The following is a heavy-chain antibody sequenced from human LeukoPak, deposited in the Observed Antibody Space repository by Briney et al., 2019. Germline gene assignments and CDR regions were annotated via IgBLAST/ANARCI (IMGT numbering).Heavy chain of an antibody. CDR2: IYSGGST. CDR1: GFTVSSNY. CDR3: ARDSAVAGRLRY. V-gene: IGHV3-66*01. J-gene: IGHJ4*02. Sequence: PGGSLRLSCAASGFTVSSNYMSWVRQAPGKGLEWISVIYSGGSTYYADSVKGRFTISRDNSKNTLYLQMNSLRAEDTAVYYCARDSAVAGRLRYWGQGTLVTVSS. D-gene: IGHD6-19*01.